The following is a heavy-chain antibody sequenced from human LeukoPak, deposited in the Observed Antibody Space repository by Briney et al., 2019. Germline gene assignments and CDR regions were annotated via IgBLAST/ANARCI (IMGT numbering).Heavy chain of an antibody. V-gene: IGHV4-34*01. CDR1: GFTFSNHG. Sequence: GTLRLSCAASGFTFSNHGMNWVRQAPGKGLEWIGEINHSGSTNYNPSLESRVTISVDTSKNQFSLKLSSVTAAETAVYFCARGVNNWNIDVFDIWGQGTMVTVSS. J-gene: IGHJ3*02. CDR2: INHSGST. CDR3: ARGVNNWNIDVFDI. D-gene: IGHD1/OR15-1a*01.